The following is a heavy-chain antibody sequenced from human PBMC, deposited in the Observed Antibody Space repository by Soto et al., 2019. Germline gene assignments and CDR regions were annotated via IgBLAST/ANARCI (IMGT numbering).Heavy chain of an antibody. CDR1: GYTFTSYY. CDR3: AKLIAAAGTDY. CDR2: INPSGGST. J-gene: IGHJ4*02. D-gene: IGHD6-13*01. Sequence: ASVKVSCKASGYTFTSYYMHWVRQAPGQGLEWMGIINPSGGSTSYAQKFQGRVTMTRDTSTSTVYMELSSLRSEDTAVYYCAKLIAAAGTDYWGQGTLVTVSS. V-gene: IGHV1-46*01.